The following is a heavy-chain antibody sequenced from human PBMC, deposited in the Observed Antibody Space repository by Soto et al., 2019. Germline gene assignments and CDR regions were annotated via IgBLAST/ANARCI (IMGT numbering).Heavy chain of an antibody. V-gene: IGHV3-7*05. D-gene: IGHD1-26*01. CDR2: IKQDGSEK. CDR1: GFTFSSYW. Sequence: GGSLRLSCAASGFTFSSYWMSWVRQAPGKGLEWVANIKQDGSEKYYVDSVKGRFTISRDNAKNSLYLQMNSLRAEDTAVYYCARDRGGIVGAPVSPPSWGQGTLVTVSS. J-gene: IGHJ4*02. CDR3: ARDRGGIVGAPVSPPS.